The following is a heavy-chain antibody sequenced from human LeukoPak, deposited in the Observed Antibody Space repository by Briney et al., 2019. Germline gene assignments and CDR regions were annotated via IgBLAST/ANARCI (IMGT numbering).Heavy chain of an antibody. J-gene: IGHJ4*02. Sequence: PGGSLRLSCAVSGVTLSNYGMSWVRQAPGKGLEWVAGISDSGGSTKYADSAKGRFTISRDNPKNTLYLQMNSLRVEDTAVYFCAKRGVVIRVILVGFHKEAYYFDSWGQGALVTVSS. CDR2: ISDSGGST. V-gene: IGHV3-23*01. D-gene: IGHD3-22*01. CDR3: AKRGVVIRVILVGFHKEAYYFDS. CDR1: GVTLSNYG.